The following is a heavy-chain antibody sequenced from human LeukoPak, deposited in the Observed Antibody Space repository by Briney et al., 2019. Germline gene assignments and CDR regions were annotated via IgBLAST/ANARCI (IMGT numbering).Heavy chain of an antibody. Sequence: ASVKVSCKASGYTFTGYYMHWVRQAPGQGLEWMGWINPNSGGTNYAQKFQGRVTMTRDTSISTAYMELSRLRSDGTAVYYCATQLRFLGNWFDPWGQGTLVTVSS. V-gene: IGHV1-2*02. D-gene: IGHD3-3*01. CDR2: INPNSGGT. CDR3: ATQLRFLGNWFDP. J-gene: IGHJ5*02. CDR1: GYTFTGYY.